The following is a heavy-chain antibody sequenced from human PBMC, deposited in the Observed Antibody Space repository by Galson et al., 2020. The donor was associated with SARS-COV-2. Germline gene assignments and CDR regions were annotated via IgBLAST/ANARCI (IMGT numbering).Heavy chain of an antibody. V-gene: IGHV3-53*01. Sequence: GESLKISCAASGFTVNVFYMNWVRQAPGKGLEWVSVIQSDGRTNYADSVKGRFTISRDESKNTLYLQMDSLRAEDTAMYYCLRVGLRTNYAFDYWGQGALVTVSS. CDR2: IQSDGRT. CDR1: GFTVNVFY. J-gene: IGHJ4*02. D-gene: IGHD2-2*01. CDR3: LRVGLRTNYAFDY.